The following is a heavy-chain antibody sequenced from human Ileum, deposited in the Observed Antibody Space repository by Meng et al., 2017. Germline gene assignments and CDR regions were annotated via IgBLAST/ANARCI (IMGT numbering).Heavy chain of an antibody. CDR3: ARDEPDVLIGYEAY. CDR2: ITPMYGTA. Sequence: QGQLVRSETEGKKPWASVKVSCKTAGGTFIRYGISWVRQAPGQGLEWMGGITPMYGTANYGQKFQGRVTITADKSTSTIYMELSSLRSEDTAVYYCARDEPDVLIGYEAYWGQGTLVTVS. CDR1: GGTFIRYG. V-gene: IGHV1-69*06. J-gene: IGHJ4*02. D-gene: IGHD3-9*01.